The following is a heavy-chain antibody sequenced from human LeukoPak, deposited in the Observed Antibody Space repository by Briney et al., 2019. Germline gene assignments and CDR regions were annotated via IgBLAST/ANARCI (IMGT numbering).Heavy chain of an antibody. Sequence: KPSETLSLTCTVSSGSISSSSYYWGWIRQPPGKGLEWIGSIYYSGSTYYNPSLKSRVTISVDTSKNQFSLKLSSVTAAETTVYYCARHKLGTVAGFYFDYWGQGTLVTVSS. CDR3: ARHKLGTVAGFYFDY. D-gene: IGHD6-19*01. CDR1: SGSISSSSYY. V-gene: IGHV4-39*01. J-gene: IGHJ4*02. CDR2: IYYSGST.